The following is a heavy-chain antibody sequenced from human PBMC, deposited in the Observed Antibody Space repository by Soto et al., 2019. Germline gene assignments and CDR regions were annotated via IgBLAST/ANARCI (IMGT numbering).Heavy chain of an antibody. CDR1: GFTVSSNY. CDR2: IYSGGST. V-gene: IGHV3-53*01. Sequence: EVQLVESGGGLIQPGGSLRLSCAASGFTVSSNYMSWVRQAPGKGLEWVSVIYSGGSTYYADSVKGRFTISRDNSKNTLYLQMNSLRAEDTAVYYCARTPWKYAESGFVEWLDYGMDVWGQGTTVTVSS. CDR3: ARTPWKYAESGFVEWLDYGMDV. J-gene: IGHJ6*02. D-gene: IGHD3-3*01.